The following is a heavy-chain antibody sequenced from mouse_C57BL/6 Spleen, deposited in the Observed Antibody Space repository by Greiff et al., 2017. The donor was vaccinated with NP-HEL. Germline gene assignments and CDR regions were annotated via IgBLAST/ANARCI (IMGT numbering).Heavy chain of an antibody. CDR1: GFTFSDYG. Sequence: EVMLVESGGGLVKPGGSLKLSCAASGFTFSDYGMHWVRQAPEKGLEWVAYISSGSSTIYYADTVKGRFTISRDNAKNTLFLQMTSLRAEDTAMYYCATSSTTVVHFDYWGQGTTLTVSS. D-gene: IGHD1-1*01. CDR2: ISSGSSTI. CDR3: ATSSTTVVHFDY. J-gene: IGHJ2*01. V-gene: IGHV5-17*01.